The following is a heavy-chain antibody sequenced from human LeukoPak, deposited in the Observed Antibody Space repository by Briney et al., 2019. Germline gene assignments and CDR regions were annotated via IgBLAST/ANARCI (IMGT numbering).Heavy chain of an antibody. CDR3: ARLYSSSSGKAFDI. J-gene: IGHJ3*02. Sequence: PGGSLRLSCAASGFSFSSYEMNWVRQAPGKGLEWVSYISSASNTIYYADSVKGRFTISRDNAKNSLYLQMNSLRAEDTAVYYCARLYSSSSGKAFDIWGQGTMVTVSS. D-gene: IGHD6-6*01. V-gene: IGHV3-48*03. CDR1: GFSFSSYE. CDR2: ISSASNTI.